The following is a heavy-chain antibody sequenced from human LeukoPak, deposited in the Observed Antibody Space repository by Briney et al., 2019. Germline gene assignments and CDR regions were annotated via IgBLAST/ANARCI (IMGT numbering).Heavy chain of an antibody. CDR2: ISTRSSYL. Sequence: GGSLGLSCAASGFTFSTYTMNWVRQAPGKGLQWVSSISTRSSYLYYADSVKGRFTISRDDAKNSLYLQLNSLRAEGTAVYYCATLASTDGYWGQGALVTVSS. V-gene: IGHV3-21*01. J-gene: IGHJ4*02. D-gene: IGHD1-1*01. CDR3: ATLASTDGY. CDR1: GFTFSTYT.